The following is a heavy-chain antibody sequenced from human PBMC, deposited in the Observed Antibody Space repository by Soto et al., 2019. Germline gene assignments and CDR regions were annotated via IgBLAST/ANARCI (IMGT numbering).Heavy chain of an antibody. CDR2: TYSGGAT. J-gene: IGHJ4*02. D-gene: IGHD3-16*01. CDR1: GVTVGNNY. CDR3: ARNVPLTALGY. V-gene: IGHV3-66*01. Sequence: EGRLVESGGGLVQPGGSLRLSCAASGVTVGNNYMSWVRQAPGKGLECVSVTYSGGATRYADSVKGRFTMSRDSTKNTVYLQMDSLRAEDTAVYFCARNVPLTALGYWGQGFLVNVSS.